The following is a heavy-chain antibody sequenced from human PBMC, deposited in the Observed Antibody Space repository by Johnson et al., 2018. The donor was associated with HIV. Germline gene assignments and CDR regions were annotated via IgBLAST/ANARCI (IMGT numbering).Heavy chain of an antibody. CDR1: GFTFSSYA. J-gene: IGHJ3*02. CDR3: AKDLGYSGSYYLRFDAFDI. Sequence: VQLVESGGGVVQPGRSLRLSCAASGFTFSSYAMSWVRQAPGKGLEWVSAISGSGGSTYYADSVKGRFTISRDNSKNTLYLQMNSLRAEDTAVYYCAKDLGYSGSYYLRFDAFDIWGQGTMVTVSS. CDR2: ISGSGGST. V-gene: IGHV3-23*04. D-gene: IGHD1-26*01.